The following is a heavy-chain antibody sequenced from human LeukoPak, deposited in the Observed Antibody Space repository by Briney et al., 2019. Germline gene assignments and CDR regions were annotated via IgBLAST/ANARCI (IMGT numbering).Heavy chain of an antibody. V-gene: IGHV3-7*01. CDR3: AREIFWSGYYSNLHFDY. CDR1: GFTFSTYW. J-gene: IGHJ4*02. CDR2: INEDGGGR. D-gene: IGHD3-3*01. Sequence: GGSLRLSCAASGFTFSTYWMTWVHQAPGKGLEWVANINEDGGGRYYVDSVEGRFTISRDNAKNSVHLQMNSLRAEDTAVYYCAREIFWSGYYSNLHFDYWGQGTLVTVSS.